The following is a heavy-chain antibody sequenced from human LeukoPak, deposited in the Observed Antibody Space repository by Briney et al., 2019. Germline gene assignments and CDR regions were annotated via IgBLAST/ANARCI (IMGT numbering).Heavy chain of an antibody. J-gene: IGHJ5*02. CDR3: ARDSREVLLWFGEFSP. Sequence: GASVKVSCKASGYTFTRYGISWVRQAPGQGLEWMGWISGYNGHTKYAQKFQGRATMTTDTSTSTAYMELRSLRSDDTTVYYCARDSREVLLWFGEFSPWGQGTLVTVSS. CDR1: GYTFTRYG. D-gene: IGHD3-10*01. CDR2: ISGYNGHT. V-gene: IGHV1-18*01.